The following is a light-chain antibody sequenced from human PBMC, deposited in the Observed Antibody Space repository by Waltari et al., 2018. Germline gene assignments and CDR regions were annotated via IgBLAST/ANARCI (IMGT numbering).Light chain of an antibody. J-gene: IGKJ1*01. V-gene: IGKV3-15*01. CDR3: HQYKNWPPWT. CDR2: GAS. Sequence: EIVEKQSQATLSLSQGERATLPCRDSENVDTNIAWYQQKPGQPPRLLISGASTRATDIPPRFSGSGSGTEFTLSISSLQSEDFAVYYCHQYKNWPPWTFGQGTKVEIK. CDR1: ENVDTN.